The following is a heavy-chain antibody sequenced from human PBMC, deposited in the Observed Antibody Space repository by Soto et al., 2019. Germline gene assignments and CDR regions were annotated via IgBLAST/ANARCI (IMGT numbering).Heavy chain of an antibody. V-gene: IGHV3-7*05. CDR1: GFTFRSYW. D-gene: IGHD5-12*01. J-gene: IGHJ4*02. CDR2: IKQDGSEK. Sequence: GGSLRLSCAASGFTFRSYWMSWVRQAPGKGLEWVANIKQDGSEKYYVDSVKGRFTISRDNAKNSLYLQMNSLRAEDTAVYFCARDHSDYGDFDYWGQGTLVTVSS. CDR3: ARDHSDYGDFDY.